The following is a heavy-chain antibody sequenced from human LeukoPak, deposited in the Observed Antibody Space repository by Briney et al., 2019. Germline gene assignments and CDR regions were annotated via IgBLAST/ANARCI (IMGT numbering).Heavy chain of an antibody. CDR1: GFSFEDYA. CDR3: ANGRAVAGPFDY. Sequence: GRSLRLSCVASGFSFEDYAMHWVRQAPGKGLEWVSGINWNSGSIGYADSVKGRFTISRDNAKNSLYLQMSSLRAEDTALYYCANGRAVAGPFDYWGQGIMVTVSS. J-gene: IGHJ4*02. CDR2: INWNSGSI. V-gene: IGHV3-9*01. D-gene: IGHD6-19*01.